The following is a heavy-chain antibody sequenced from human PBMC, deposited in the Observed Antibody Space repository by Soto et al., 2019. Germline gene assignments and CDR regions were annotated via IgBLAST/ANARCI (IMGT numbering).Heavy chain of an antibody. J-gene: IGHJ5*02. CDR3: ARKLCTNGVCYRTRFDP. V-gene: IGHV4-34*01. D-gene: IGHD2-8*01. Sequence: SETLSLTCAVYGGSFSGYYWSWIRQPPGKGLEWIGEINHSGSTNYNPSLKSRVTISVDTSKNQFSLKLSSVTAADTAVYYCARKLCTNGVCYRTRFDPWGQGTLVTVSS. CDR2: INHSGST. CDR1: GGSFSGYY.